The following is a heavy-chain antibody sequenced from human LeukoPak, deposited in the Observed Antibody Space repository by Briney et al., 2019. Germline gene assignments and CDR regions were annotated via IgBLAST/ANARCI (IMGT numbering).Heavy chain of an antibody. CDR3: AKFSILLGSGSWDY. Sequence: PGGSLRLSCAASGFTFSNAWMSWLRQAPGKGLELVSAISGSGGSTYYAVSVKGRFTIPTGNFKNTLYVQMNSLRDGDAAVYYCAKFSILLGSGSWDYWGQGTLVTVSS. V-gene: IGHV3-23*01. J-gene: IGHJ4*02. CDR2: ISGSGGST. CDR1: GFTFSNAW. D-gene: IGHD3-10*01.